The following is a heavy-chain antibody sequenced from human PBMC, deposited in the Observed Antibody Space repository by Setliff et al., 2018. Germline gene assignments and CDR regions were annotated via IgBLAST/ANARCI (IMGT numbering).Heavy chain of an antibody. D-gene: IGHD3-10*01. CDR1: GHSISSRYY. J-gene: IGHJ4*02. Sequence: SETLSLTCTVSGHSISSRYYWGWIRQPPGKGLAWIGSIYHSGSAYYNPSLKSRVTISADMSKNQFSLKLSSVTAADTAVYYCARLRPERGSGTPDYWGQGTLVTVSS. V-gene: IGHV4-38-2*02. CDR3: ARLRPERGSGTPDY. CDR2: IYHSGSA.